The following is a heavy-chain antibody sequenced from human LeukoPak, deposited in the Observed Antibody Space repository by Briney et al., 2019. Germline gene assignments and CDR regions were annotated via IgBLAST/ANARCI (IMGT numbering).Heavy chain of an antibody. Sequence: GGSLRLSCAASGFAFSYSWMTWVRQAPGKGLEWVANMNGDGSNIYYVDSVRGRFTISRDNAKNSLYLQMSSLRAEDTAVYYCARDPGYGAVDYWGQGTLITVSS. D-gene: IGHD5-18*01. CDR3: ARDPGYGAVDY. V-gene: IGHV3-7*03. CDR1: GFAFSYSW. J-gene: IGHJ4*02. CDR2: MNGDGSNI.